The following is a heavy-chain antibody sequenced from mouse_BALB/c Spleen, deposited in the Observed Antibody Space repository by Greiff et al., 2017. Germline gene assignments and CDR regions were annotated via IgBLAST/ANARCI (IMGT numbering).Heavy chain of an antibody. CDR1: GFSLTDYG. D-gene: IGHD2-1*01. CDR3: AKQEGYGNYIYYYAMDY. V-gene: IGHV2-6-5*01. Sequence: VQLQESGPGLVAPSQSLSITCTVSGFSLTDYGVSWIRQPPGKGLEWLGVIWGGGSTYYNSALKSRLSISKDNSKSQVFLKMNSLQTDDTAMYYCAKQEGYGNYIYYYAMDYWGQGTSVTVSS. J-gene: IGHJ4*01. CDR2: IWGGGST.